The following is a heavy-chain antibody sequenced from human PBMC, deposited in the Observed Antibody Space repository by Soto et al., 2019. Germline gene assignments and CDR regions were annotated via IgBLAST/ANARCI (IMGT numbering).Heavy chain of an antibody. CDR1: GGSISSGGYS. J-gene: IGHJ4*02. CDR2: MYHSGST. Sequence: SETLSLTCAVSGGSISSGGYSWSWIRQPPGKGLEWIGYMYHSGSTYYNPSLKSRFTISRDNSKNTLFLQVNSLREEDTAVYYCATAKLLLPWLFDYWGQGTLVTVSS. D-gene: IGHD2-15*01. CDR3: ATAKLLLPWLFDY. V-gene: IGHV4-30-2*02.